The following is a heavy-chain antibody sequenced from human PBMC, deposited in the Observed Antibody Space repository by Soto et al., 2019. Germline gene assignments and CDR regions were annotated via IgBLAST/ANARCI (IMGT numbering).Heavy chain of an antibody. CDR3: ARDRLHHYGGHGLWYFDL. D-gene: IGHD4-17*01. Sequence: QVQLVQSGAEVKKPGSSVKVSCKASGGTFSSYAISWVRQAPGQGLEWMGGIIPIFGTANYAQKFQGRVTITADESTSTAYMELSSLRSEDTAVYYWARDRLHHYGGHGLWYFDLGGRGTLVTVSS. CDR2: IIPIFGTA. J-gene: IGHJ2*01. V-gene: IGHV1-69*01. CDR1: GGTFSSYA.